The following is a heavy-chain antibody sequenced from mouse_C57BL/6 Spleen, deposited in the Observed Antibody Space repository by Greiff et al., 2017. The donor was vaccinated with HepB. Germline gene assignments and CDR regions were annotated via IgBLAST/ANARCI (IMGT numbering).Heavy chain of an antibody. D-gene: IGHD2-5*01. CDR3: ARTGDSNYAFAY. J-gene: IGHJ3*01. V-gene: IGHV5-17*01. Sequence: EVHLVESGGGLVKPGGSLKLSCAASGFTFSDYGMHWVRQAPEKGLEWVAYISSGSSTIYYADTVKGRFTISRDNAKNTLFLQMTSLRSEDTAMYYCARTGDSNYAFAYWGQGTLVTVSA. CDR1: GFTFSDYG. CDR2: ISSGSSTI.